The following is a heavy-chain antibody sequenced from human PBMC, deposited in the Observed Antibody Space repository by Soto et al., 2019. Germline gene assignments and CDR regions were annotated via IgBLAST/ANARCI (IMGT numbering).Heavy chain of an antibody. D-gene: IGHD4-4*01. Sequence: SSETLSLTCAVSGGSISSGGYSWSWIRQPPGKGLEWIGYIYHSGSTYYNPSLKSRVTISVDRSKNQFSLKLSSVTAADTAVYYCARGLQYRYWYFDLWGRGTLVTVSS. CDR1: GGSISSGGYS. CDR2: IYHSGST. V-gene: IGHV4-30-2*01. CDR3: ARGLQYRYWYFDL. J-gene: IGHJ2*01.